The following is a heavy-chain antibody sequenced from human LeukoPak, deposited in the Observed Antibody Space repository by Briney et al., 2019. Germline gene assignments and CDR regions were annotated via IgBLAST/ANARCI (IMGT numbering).Heavy chain of an antibody. J-gene: IGHJ5*02. D-gene: IGHD5-12*01. CDR3: ARVGSGYDYGNWFDP. Sequence: SETLSLTCTVSGYSISSGYYWGWIRQPPGKGLEGSGSIYHSGSTYYNPSLKSRVTISVDTSKNQFSLKLSSVNAADTAVYYCARVGSGYDYGNWFDPWGQGTLVTVSS. V-gene: IGHV4-38-2*02. CDR2: IYHSGST. CDR1: GYSISSGYY.